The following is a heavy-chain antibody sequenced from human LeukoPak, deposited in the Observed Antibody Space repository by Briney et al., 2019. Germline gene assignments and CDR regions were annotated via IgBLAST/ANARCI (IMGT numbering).Heavy chain of an antibody. V-gene: IGHV1-69*13. CDR2: IIPIFGTA. Sequence: SVKVSCKASGGTFSSYAISWVRQAPGQGLEWMGGIIPIFGTANYAQKFQGRVTITADESTSTAYMELSSLRSEDTAVYYCARAEEDCSSTSCYTPEWFDLWGQGTLVTVSS. CDR3: ARAEEDCSSTSCYTPEWFDL. D-gene: IGHD2-2*02. CDR1: GGTFSSYA. J-gene: IGHJ5*02.